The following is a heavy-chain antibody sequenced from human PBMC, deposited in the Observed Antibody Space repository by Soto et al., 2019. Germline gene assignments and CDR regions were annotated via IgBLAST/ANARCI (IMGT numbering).Heavy chain of an antibody. CDR3: AREGVSGEQLERPRGWLDP. Sequence: QVQLVQSGAEVKKPGSSVKVSCKASGGTFSSYTISWVRQAPGQGLEWMGRIIPILGIANYAQKFQGRVTITADKSTSTAYMELSSLRSEDTAVYYCAREGVSGEQLERPRGWLDPWGQGTLVTVSS. CDR1: GGTFSSYT. D-gene: IGHD1-1*01. CDR2: IIPILGIA. V-gene: IGHV1-69*08. J-gene: IGHJ5*02.